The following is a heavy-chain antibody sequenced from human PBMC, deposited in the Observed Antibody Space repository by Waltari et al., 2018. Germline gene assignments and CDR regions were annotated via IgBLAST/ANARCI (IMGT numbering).Heavy chain of an antibody. CDR3: ARGGGGFRGVTNFDY. CDR1: GGSIRSYY. J-gene: IGHJ4*02. V-gene: IGHV4-59*01. D-gene: IGHD3-10*01. Sequence: QVQLQESGPGLVKPSETLSLTCTVSGGSIRSYYWSWLRQPPGKGLEWIGYIYYSGSTNYNPSLRGRVTISVDTSKNQFALKLSSVTAADTAVYYCARGGGGFRGVTNFDYWGQGTLVTVSS. CDR2: IYYSGST.